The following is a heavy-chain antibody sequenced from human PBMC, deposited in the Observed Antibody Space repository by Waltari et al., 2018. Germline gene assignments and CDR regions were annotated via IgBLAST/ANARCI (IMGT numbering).Heavy chain of an antibody. CDR3: ARVTPNYYGSGSYSNYFDY. Sequence: QVQLQESGPGLVKPSETLSLTCAVSGYSISSGYYWGWIRQPPGKGLEWIGSIYPSGSTYYNPSLKGRVTISVDTSKNQFSLKLSSVTAADTAVYYCARVTPNYYGSGSYSNYFDYWGQGTLVTVSS. CDR2: IYPSGST. J-gene: IGHJ4*02. D-gene: IGHD3-10*01. CDR1: GYSISSGYY. V-gene: IGHV4-38-2*01.